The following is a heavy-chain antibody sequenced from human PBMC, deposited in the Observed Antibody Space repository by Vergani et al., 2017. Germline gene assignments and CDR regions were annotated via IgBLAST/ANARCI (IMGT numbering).Heavy chain of an antibody. CDR2: INPTGGST. J-gene: IGHJ3*02. CDR3: ARGPPWAFDI. Sequence: QVQLVQSGAEVKKPGASVKVSCKVSGYTLTELSMHWVRQAPGKGLEWMGIINPTGGSTSYAQKFQGRVAMTRYTSISTAYMELSGLRSEDTAVYYCARGPPWAFDIWGQGTMVTVFS. V-gene: IGHV1-46*01. CDR1: GYTLTELS.